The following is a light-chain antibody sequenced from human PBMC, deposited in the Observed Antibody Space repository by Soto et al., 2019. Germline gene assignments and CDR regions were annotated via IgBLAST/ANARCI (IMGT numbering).Light chain of an antibody. Sequence: DVVMTQSPLSLPVTLGQPASISCRSSQGLVYEDGNTYLNWCQQRPVQSPRRLIYWVSNRDSGVPDRFSGSGSGSDFTLKISRVEAEDVGLYYCLQGTHWPWTFGQGTKVEIK. CDR2: WVS. J-gene: IGKJ1*01. V-gene: IGKV2-30*01. CDR3: LQGTHWPWT. CDR1: QGLVYEDGNTY.